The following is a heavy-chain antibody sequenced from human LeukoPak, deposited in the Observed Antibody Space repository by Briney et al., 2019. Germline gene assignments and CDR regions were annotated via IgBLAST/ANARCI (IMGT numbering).Heavy chain of an antibody. J-gene: IGHJ6*03. CDR3: ARIKTAEYYYYYMDV. CDR1: GGSISSYY. Sequence: SETLSLTCIVSGGSISSYYWSWIRQPAGKGLEWLGRIYTSGSTNYNPSLKSRVTMSVDTSKNQFSLKLSSVTAADTAVYYCARIKTAEYYYYYMDVWGKGTTVTVSS. D-gene: IGHD2-2*01. V-gene: IGHV4-4*07. CDR2: IYTSGST.